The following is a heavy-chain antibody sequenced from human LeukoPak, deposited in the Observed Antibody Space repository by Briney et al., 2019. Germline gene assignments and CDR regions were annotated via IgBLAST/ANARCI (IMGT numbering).Heavy chain of an antibody. CDR2: INHSGST. J-gene: IGHJ4*02. CDR3: AREGVRYCSSTSCSWFDY. D-gene: IGHD2-2*01. Sequence: SETLSLTCAVYGGSFSGYYWSWIRQPPGKGLEWIGEINHSGSTNYNPSLKSRVTISVDTSKNQFSLKLSSVTAADTAVYYCAREGVRYCSSTSCSWFDYWGQGTLVTVSS. CDR1: GGSFSGYY. V-gene: IGHV4-34*01.